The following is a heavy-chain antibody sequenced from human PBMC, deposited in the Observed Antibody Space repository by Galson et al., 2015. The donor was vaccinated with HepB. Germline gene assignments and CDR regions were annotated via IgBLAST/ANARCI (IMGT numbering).Heavy chain of an antibody. CDR1: GGSISSRDYF. V-gene: IGHV4-39*01. D-gene: IGHD3-3*01. CDR3: ARLGGLHYDSWSGYPPDWFDP. J-gene: IGHJ5*02. CDR2: AYYSGSA. Sequence: ETLSLTCSVSGGSISSRDYFWGWIRQPPGKGLEWVVTAYYSGSAYYNPSLKSRVSISVDTSKNQFSLRLNSVTAADTAVYYCARLGGLHYDSWSGYPPDWFDPWGQGTLVTVSS.